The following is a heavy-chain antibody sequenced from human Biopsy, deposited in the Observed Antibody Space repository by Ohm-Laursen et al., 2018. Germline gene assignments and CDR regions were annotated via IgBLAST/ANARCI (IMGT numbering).Heavy chain of an antibody. CDR1: GFLFNNYA. V-gene: IGHV3-21*04. J-gene: IGHJ6*02. CDR3: ARDTRWSPYSMDV. CDR2: ISHGGDST. Sequence: SLRLSCAASGFLFNNYAVTWVRQAPGKGLEWVSSISHGGDSTYYADPVKGRVTISRDNAKNSLYLQMHSLRAEDTAVYYCARDTRWSPYSMDVWGQGTTVTVSS. D-gene: IGHD4-23*01.